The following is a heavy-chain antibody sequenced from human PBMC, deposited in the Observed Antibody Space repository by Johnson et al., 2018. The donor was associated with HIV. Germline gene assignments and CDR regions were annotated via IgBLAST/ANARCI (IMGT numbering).Heavy chain of an antibody. CDR1: GFTFSSYA. D-gene: IGHD4-17*01. J-gene: IGHJ3*02. V-gene: IGHV3-23*04. Sequence: VQLVESGGGVVRPGGSLRLSCAASGFTFSSYAMSWVRQAPGKGLEWVSAISGSGGSTYYADSVKGRFTISRDNSKNTLYLQMNSLRAKDTAVYYCAKDIVYGVYGSQGAFHIWGRGTMVKVSS. CDR2: ISGSGGST. CDR3: AKDIVYGVYGSQGAFHI.